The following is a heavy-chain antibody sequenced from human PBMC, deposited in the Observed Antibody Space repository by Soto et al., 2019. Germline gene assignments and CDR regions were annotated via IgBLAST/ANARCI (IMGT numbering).Heavy chain of an antibody. V-gene: IGHV4-30-2*01. CDR1: GGSISSGGYS. D-gene: IGHD3-16*01. Sequence: SETLSLTCAVSGGSISSGGYSWSWIRQPPGKGLEYIGYIYESGSTYYNPSLKSRVTISMDRSSNQFSLRLTSVTAADTAVYYCAREGGGFSWNCFDPWGQGTQVTVSS. J-gene: IGHJ5*02. CDR2: IYESGST. CDR3: AREGGGFSWNCFDP.